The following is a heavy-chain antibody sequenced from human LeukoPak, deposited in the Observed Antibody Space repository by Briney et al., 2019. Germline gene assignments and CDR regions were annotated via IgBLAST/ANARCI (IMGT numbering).Heavy chain of an antibody. CDR3: ARVRYSDVLTGYYGDGYFDY. V-gene: IGHV4-31*03. Sequence: PSQTLSLTCTVSGASINSGVYYWNWIRQHPVKGLEWIGYIYNSGSAYYNLSLKSRVTISVDTSKNQFSLKLSSVTAADTAAYYCARVRYSDVLTGYYGDGYFDYWGQGTLVTVSS. D-gene: IGHD3-9*01. CDR1: GASINSGVYY. CDR2: IYNSGSA. J-gene: IGHJ4*02.